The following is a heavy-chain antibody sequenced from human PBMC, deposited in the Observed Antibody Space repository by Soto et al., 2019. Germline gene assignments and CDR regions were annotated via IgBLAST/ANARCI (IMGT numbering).Heavy chain of an antibody. CDR2: ISYDGSNK. CDR3: AKDARNYDILTGFYTRSRMDV. V-gene: IGHV3-30*18. Sequence: PGVSLRLSCATSGFTCSGNGMHWVSQAPGKGLEWMSFISYDGSNKYYADSVRGRFTVSRDDSKNTLYLQLDSLRAEDTAVYYCAKDARNYDILTGFYTRSRMDVWGQGTTVTVSS. D-gene: IGHD3-9*01. CDR1: GFTCSGNG. J-gene: IGHJ6*02.